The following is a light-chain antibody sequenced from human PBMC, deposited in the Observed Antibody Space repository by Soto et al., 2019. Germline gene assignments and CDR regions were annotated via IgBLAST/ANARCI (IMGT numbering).Light chain of an antibody. CDR3: SSFAVSNSFV. V-gene: IGLV2-8*01. CDR2: EAN. Sequence: QSVLTQPPSASGSPGQSVTISCTGTSNDVGGYNYVSWYQQHPGKAPKLMIYEANKRPSGVPDRFSGSKSGNTAPLTVSGLQAEDEADYYCSSFAVSNSFVFGTGTKLTVL. CDR1: SNDVGGYNY. J-gene: IGLJ1*01.